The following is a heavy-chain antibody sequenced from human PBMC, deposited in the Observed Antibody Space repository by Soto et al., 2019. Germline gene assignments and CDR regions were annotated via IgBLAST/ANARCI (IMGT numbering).Heavy chain of an antibody. V-gene: IGHV3-53*01. CDR2: IYSGGSA. Sequence: PGGSLRLSCASSCFIVSSNYMSWVRQAPGKGLEWVSVIYSGGSANYADSVKGRFTISRDDSKNTLYLQMNSLRAEDTAVYYCVRDDYGLDVWGRGTAVTVSS. J-gene: IGHJ6*02. CDR3: VRDDYGLDV. CDR1: CFIVSSNY.